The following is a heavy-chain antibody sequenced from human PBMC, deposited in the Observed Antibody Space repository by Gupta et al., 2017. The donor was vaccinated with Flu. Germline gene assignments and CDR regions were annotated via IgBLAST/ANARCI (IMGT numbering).Heavy chain of an antibody. J-gene: IGHJ4*02. V-gene: IGHV3-30*18. CDR1: YA. Sequence: YALHWVRQAPGQGLEWLAVISYDGSDQYYADSGKVRFTFSRDKSEKMVYLQMTSLKNEETAVYYCAKGGLELRLSRYYFDFWGQGTLVPVS. D-gene: IGHD1-7*01. CDR2: ISYDGSDQ. CDR3: AKGGLELRLSRYYFDF.